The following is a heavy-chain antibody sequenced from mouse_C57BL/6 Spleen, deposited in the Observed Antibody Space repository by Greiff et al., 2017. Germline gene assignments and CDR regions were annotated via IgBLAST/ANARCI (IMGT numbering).Heavy chain of an antibody. CDR2: INPNNGGT. CDR1: GYTFTDYN. Sequence: EVQRVESGPELVKPGASVKIPCKASGYTFTDYNMDWVKQSHGKSLEWIGDINPNNGGTIYNQKFKGKATLTVDKSSSTAYMELRSLTSEDTAVYYCAREDHGAMDYWGQGTSVTVSS. J-gene: IGHJ4*01. CDR3: AREDHGAMDY. V-gene: IGHV1-18*01.